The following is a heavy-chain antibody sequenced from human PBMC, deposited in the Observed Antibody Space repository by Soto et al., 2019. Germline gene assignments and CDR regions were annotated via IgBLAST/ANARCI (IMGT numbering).Heavy chain of an antibody. V-gene: IGHV3-11*01. J-gene: IGHJ4*02. D-gene: IGHD3-10*01. Sequence: YLRLSCAASGFAFSDYYLTWIRQAPWPGLEWVSYISANGNTFYYADSVKGRLVISRDNAKNSLYLHMSDFPVNDTAMDYCERFHASVLRGLLITAFFVDYWGQGTQVTVSS. CDR3: ERFHASVLRGLLITAFFVDY. CDR1: GFAFSDYY. CDR2: ISANGNTF.